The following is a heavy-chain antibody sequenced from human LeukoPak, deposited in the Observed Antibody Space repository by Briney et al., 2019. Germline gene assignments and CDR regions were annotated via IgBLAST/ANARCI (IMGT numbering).Heavy chain of an antibody. Sequence: GASLRLSCAASGFTFSSYAMSWVQAPGKGLEWVSAISGSGGSTYYADSVKGRFTISRDNSKNTLYLQMNSLRAEDTAVYYCARDGDYGPFDYWGQGTLVTVSS. CDR2: ISGSGGST. J-gene: IGHJ4*02. CDR1: GFTFSSYA. CDR3: ARDGDYGPFDY. V-gene: IGHV3-23*01. D-gene: IGHD4-17*01.